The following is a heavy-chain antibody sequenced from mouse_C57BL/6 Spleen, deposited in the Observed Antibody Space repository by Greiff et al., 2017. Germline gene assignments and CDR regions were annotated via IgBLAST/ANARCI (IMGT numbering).Heavy chain of an antibody. J-gene: IGHJ1*03. V-gene: IGHV6-3*01. CDR2: IRLKSDNYAT. D-gene: IGHD2-3*01. CDR3: TGNGYYYWYFDV. CDR1: GFTFSNYW. Sequence: EVKLVESGGGLVQPGGSMKLSCVASGFTFSNYWMNWVRQSPEKGLEWVAQIRLKSDNYATHYAESVKGRFTISRDDSKSSVYLQMNNLRAEDTGIYYCTGNGYYYWYFDVWGTGTTVTVSS.